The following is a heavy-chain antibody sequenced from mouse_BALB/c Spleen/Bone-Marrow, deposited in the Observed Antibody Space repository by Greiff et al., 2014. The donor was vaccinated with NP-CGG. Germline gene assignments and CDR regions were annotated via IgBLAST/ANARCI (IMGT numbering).Heavy chain of an antibody. J-gene: IGHJ1*01. D-gene: IGHD2-12*01. CDR1: GFTFTDYY. CDR2: IRNKAKGYTT. Sequence: EVQLVESGGGLVQPGGSLRLSCATSGFTFTDYYMSWVRQPPGQALEWLGFIRNKAKGYTTEYSASVKGRFTISRDNSLSIVYLQMNTLRAEVSATYYCARDINYDSYYWYFDVWGAGTTVTVSS. V-gene: IGHV7-3*02. CDR3: ARDINYDSYYWYFDV.